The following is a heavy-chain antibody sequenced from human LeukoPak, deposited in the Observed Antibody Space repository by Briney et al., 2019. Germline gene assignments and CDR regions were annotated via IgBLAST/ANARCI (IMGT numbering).Heavy chain of an antibody. CDR1: GYTFTGYY. CDR3: ARDDGYSGYDYGYRFDY. Sequence: GSEKVSCKASGYTFTGYYMDWVRQASGQGLEWRGWINPNSGDTDYAQKFQGRVTMTRDTSISTAYMELSRLRSDDTAVYYCARDDGYSGYDYGYRFDYWGQGTLVTVSS. J-gene: IGHJ4*02. D-gene: IGHD5-12*01. V-gene: IGHV1-2*02. CDR2: INPNSGDT.